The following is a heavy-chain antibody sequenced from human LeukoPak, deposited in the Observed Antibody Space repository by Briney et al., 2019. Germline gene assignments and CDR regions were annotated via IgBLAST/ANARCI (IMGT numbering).Heavy chain of an antibody. Sequence: PGGSLRPSCAGSGFTFSTYGIHWVRQAPGKGLEWVAVIWNDGSNKYYADSVKGRFTISSDNSKNTLYLQMNNLSADDTAVYYCARAVGPYDYWGQGTLVTVSS. CDR3: ARAVGPYDY. J-gene: IGHJ4*02. V-gene: IGHV3-33*01. CDR1: GFTFSTYG. CDR2: IWNDGSNK. D-gene: IGHD3-10*01.